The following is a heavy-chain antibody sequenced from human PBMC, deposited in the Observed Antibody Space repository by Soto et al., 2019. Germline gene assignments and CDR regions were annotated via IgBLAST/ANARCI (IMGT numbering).Heavy chain of an antibody. CDR1: GFSLSNARMV. J-gene: IGHJ4*02. CDR3: ARMVGRKRTDW. CDR2: IFSNDEK. Sequence: SGPTLVNPADTLTLTCTVSGFSLSNARMVVIWIRQPPGKALEWLAHIFSNDEKSYSTSLKSRLTISKDTSKSQVVLTMTNMDPVDTATYYCARMVGRKRTDWWGQGTLVTVS. D-gene: IGHD3-9*01. V-gene: IGHV2-26*01.